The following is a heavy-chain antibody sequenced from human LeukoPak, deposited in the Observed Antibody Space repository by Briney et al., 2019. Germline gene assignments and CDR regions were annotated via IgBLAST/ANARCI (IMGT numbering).Heavy chain of an antibody. D-gene: IGHD3-22*01. Sequence: ASVKVSCKASGYTFTSYVISWVRQAPGQGLEWMGWISAYNGNTNYAQKLQGRVTMTTDTSTSTAYMELRSLRSDDTAVYYCARLSYDSSGYYFPFLDYWGQGTLVTVSS. V-gene: IGHV1-18*01. CDR1: GYTFTSYV. J-gene: IGHJ4*02. CDR2: ISAYNGNT. CDR3: ARLSYDSSGYYFPFLDY.